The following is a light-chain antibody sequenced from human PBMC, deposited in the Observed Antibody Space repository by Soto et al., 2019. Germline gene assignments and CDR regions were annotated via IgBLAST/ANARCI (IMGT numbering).Light chain of an antibody. CDR2: EVS. V-gene: IGKV2D-29*02. CDR1: QSLLHITGETF. CDR3: MQSTLLPTT. Sequence: DVAMTQPPLSLSVAPGQPASISCKSSQSLLHITGETFLFWYLQKPGQSPQLLIYEVSTPVSGVPDRFSGSGPGTGFTAEISRVENAVVSSYYCMQSTLLPTTSGKGTRL. J-gene: IGKJ5*01.